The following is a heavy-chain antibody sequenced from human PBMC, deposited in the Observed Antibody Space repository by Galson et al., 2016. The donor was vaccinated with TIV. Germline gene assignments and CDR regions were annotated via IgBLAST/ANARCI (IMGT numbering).Heavy chain of an antibody. CDR2: INPNTGDT. CDR3: ASVPTAVTVFYFDS. V-gene: IGHV1-2*02. CDR1: EYTFIGHY. Sequence: SVKVSCKASEYTFIGHYIHWVRQAPERGLEWMGWINPNTGDTKYEQKLQGRVIMTRDTSVNTAYVELRSLRSADTAVYYCASVPTAVTVFYFDSWGQGTLVAVSS. J-gene: IGHJ4*02. D-gene: IGHD3-3*01.